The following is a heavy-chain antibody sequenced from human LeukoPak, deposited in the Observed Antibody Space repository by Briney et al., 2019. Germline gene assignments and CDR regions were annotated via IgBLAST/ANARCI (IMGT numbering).Heavy chain of an antibody. CDR2: VYYSGDT. CDR3: ARCPYDLLNGFSKWFFDL. V-gene: IGHV4-39*01. J-gene: IGHJ2*01. CDR1: GGSINSRSDY. D-gene: IGHD3-9*01. Sequence: PSETLSLTCTVSGGSINSRSDYWGWIRQPPGKGLEWIGNVYYSGDTYYNTSLQSRVTISVDTSKSQFSLTLNSVTAADTAVYYCARCPYDLLNGFSKWFFDLWGRGALVTVSS.